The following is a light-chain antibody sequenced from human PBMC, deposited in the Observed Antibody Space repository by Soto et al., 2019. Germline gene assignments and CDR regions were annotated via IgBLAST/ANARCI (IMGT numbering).Light chain of an antibody. CDR1: QSVNNF. J-gene: IGKJ4*01. V-gene: IGKV3-11*01. Sequence: EVVLTQSPATLSLSPGDRATLSCRASQSVNNFLAWYQQKPGQTPRLLIYDASKRATGIPGRFSGSGSGTDFTLTISSLEPEDFAVYYCKQRSNWPLALSFGGGTKVDIK. CDR2: DAS. CDR3: KQRSNWPLALS.